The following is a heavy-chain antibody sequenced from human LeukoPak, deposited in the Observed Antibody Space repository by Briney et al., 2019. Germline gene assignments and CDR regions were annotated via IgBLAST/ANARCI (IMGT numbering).Heavy chain of an antibody. J-gene: IGHJ6*03. Sequence: SVKVSCKASGGTFSSYAISWMRQAPGQGLEWMGGIIPIFGTANYAQKFQGRVTITADESTSTAYMELSSLRSEDTAVYYCARSRGGSYRNYYYYYYMDVWGKGTTVTVSS. D-gene: IGHD1-26*01. CDR2: IIPIFGTA. V-gene: IGHV1-69*13. CDR3: ARSRGGSYRNYYYYYYMDV. CDR1: GGTFSSYA.